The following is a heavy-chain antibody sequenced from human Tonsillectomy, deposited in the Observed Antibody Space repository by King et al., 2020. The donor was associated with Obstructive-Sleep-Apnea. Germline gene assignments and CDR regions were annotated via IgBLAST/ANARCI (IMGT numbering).Heavy chain of an antibody. V-gene: IGHV3-48*04. CDR1: GITFSSYS. Sequence: VQLVESGGGLVQPGGSLRLSCAASGITFSSYSMNWVRQAPGKGLEWVSYISSSTSTIYYADSVKGRFTISRDNAKNSLYLQMKSLRAEDTAVYYCATGGPDAFDFWGRGTMVTVSS. CDR3: ATGGPDAFDF. D-gene: IGHD3-16*01. J-gene: IGHJ3*01. CDR2: ISSSTSTI.